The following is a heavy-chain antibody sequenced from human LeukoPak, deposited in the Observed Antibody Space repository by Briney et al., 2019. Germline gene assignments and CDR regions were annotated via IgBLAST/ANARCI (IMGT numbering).Heavy chain of an antibody. J-gene: IGHJ4*02. CDR3: AREIQLWLRVDY. CDR1: GGSISSGGYY. D-gene: IGHD5-18*01. CDR2: IYYSGST. Sequence: SETLSLTCTVSGGSISSGGYYWSWIRQHPGKGLEWIGSIYYSGSTYYNPSLKSRVTISVDTSKSQFSLKLSSVTAADTAVYYCAREIQLWLRVDYWGQGTLIAVSS. V-gene: IGHV4-39*02.